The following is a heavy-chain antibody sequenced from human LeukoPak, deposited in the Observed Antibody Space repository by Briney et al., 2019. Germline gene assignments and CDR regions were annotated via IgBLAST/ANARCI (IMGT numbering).Heavy chain of an antibody. J-gene: IGHJ4*02. CDR3: ATGYTYDYSLY. D-gene: IGHD5-18*01. CDR1: GDTVTGFS. Sequence: ASVNVSCKVSGDTVTGFSIHWVRQAPGHGLEWMGGFDPEDGARIFAQKFQGRVTMTEDTSTDTAYMDLSSLRSEDTAVYYCATGYTYDYSLYWGQGTLVTVSS. CDR2: FDPEDGAR. V-gene: IGHV1-24*01.